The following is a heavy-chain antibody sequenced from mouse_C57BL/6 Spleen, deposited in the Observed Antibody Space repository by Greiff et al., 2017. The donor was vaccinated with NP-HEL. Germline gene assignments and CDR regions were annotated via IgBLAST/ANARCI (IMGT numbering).Heavy chain of an antibody. CDR2: ISDGGSYT. CDR3: AREGVHYYGSRGYFDY. J-gene: IGHJ2*01. Sequence: EVKVEESGGGLVKPGGSLKLSCAASGFTFSSYAMSWVRQTPEKRLEWVATISDGGSYTYYPDNVKGRFTISRDNAKNNLYLQMSHLKSEDTAMYYCAREGVHYYGSRGYFDYWGQGTTLTVSS. D-gene: IGHD1-1*01. CDR1: GFTFSSYA. V-gene: IGHV5-4*01.